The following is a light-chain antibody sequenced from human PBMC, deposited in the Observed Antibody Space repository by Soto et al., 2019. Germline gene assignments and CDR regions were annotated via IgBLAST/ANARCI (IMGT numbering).Light chain of an antibody. CDR1: QSINAH. J-gene: IGKJ1*01. Sequence: EVVMTQSPATLSVSPGERVTLSCRASQSINAHLAWYQQKPGQAPRLLIHGASTRATGIPARFSGSGYGTEFSLTFSSLQSEDCAVYYCQQYNTWLWTFGQGTKVEIQ. CDR2: GAS. V-gene: IGKV3-15*01. CDR3: QQYNTWLWT.